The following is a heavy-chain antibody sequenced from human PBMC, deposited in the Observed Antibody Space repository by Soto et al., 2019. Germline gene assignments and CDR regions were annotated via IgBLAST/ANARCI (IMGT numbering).Heavy chain of an antibody. CDR3: ARDRAGYDFWSGYYVDWYFDL. CDR1: GGSISSYY. V-gene: IGHV4-59*01. J-gene: IGHJ2*01. D-gene: IGHD3-3*01. Sequence: QVQLQESGPGLVKPSETLSLTCTVSGGSISSYYWSWIRQPPGKGLEWIGYIYYSGSTNYNPSLKSRVTISVDTSKNQFSLKLSSVTAADTAVYYCARDRAGYDFWSGYYVDWYFDLWGRGTLVTVSS. CDR2: IYYSGST.